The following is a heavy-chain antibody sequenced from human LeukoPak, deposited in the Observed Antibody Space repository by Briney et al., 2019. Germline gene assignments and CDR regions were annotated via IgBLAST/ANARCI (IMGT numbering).Heavy chain of an antibody. CDR2: IFHSGKT. J-gene: IGHJ4*02. CDR1: GYSISSGYY. Sequence: PSETLSLTCAVSGYSISSGYYWGWIRQSPEKGLEWIGSIFHSGKTYYNLSLKSRVTISVDTSKNQFSLKLTSVTAADTAVYYRARGDIPDYWGQGTLVTVSS. CDR3: ARGDIPDY. V-gene: IGHV4-38-2*01. D-gene: IGHD2-21*01.